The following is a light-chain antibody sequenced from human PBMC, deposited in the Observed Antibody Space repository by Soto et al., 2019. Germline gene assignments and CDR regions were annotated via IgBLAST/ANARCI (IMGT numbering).Light chain of an antibody. CDR2: DVS. Sequence: QSVLTQPASVSGSPGQSITISCTGTSSDVGGYNYVSWYQHHPGKAPKLIIFDVSNRPSGVSNPFSGSKSGNTASLTISALQPEDEADYYCSSYTTSNTRQIAFGTGTKVTVL. V-gene: IGLV2-14*03. CDR3: SSYTTSNTRQIA. J-gene: IGLJ1*01. CDR1: SSDVGGYNY.